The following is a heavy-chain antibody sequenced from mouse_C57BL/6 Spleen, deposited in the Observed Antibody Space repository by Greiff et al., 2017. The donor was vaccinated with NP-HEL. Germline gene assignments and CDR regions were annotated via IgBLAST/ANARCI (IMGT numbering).Heavy chain of an antibody. CDR1: GYAFTNYL. CDR2: INPGSGGT. J-gene: IGHJ4*01. CDR3: ARGEYGNYLAMDY. V-gene: IGHV1-54*01. Sequence: QVQLKQSGAELVRPGTSVKVSCKASGYAFTNYLIEWVKQRPGQGLEWIGVINPGSGGTNYNEKFKGKATLTADKSASTAYMQLSSLTSEDSAVYFCARGEYGNYLAMDYWGQGTSVTVSS. D-gene: IGHD2-10*02.